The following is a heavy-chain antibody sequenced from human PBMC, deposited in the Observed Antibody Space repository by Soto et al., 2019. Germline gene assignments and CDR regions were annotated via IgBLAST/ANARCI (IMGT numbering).Heavy chain of an antibody. V-gene: IGHV4-59*11. CDR1: GGSISSHY. CDR3: ARIPLVAPYYYDSSGYLFRWYYGMDV. Sequence: SETLSLSCTVSGGSISSHYWSWIRQPPGQGLEWIGYIYYSGSTNYNPSLKSRVTISVDTSKNQFSLKLSSVTAADTAVYYCARIPLVAPYYYDSSGYLFRWYYGMDVWGQGTTVTVSS. D-gene: IGHD3-22*01. CDR2: IYYSGST. J-gene: IGHJ6*02.